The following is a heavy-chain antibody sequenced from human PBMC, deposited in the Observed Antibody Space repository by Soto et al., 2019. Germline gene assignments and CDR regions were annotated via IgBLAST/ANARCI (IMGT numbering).Heavy chain of an antibody. CDR2: FYYSGST. CDR3: ARGGPYDFWSGYPIAGAWFDP. D-gene: IGHD3-3*01. Sequence: QVQLQESGPGLVKPSQTLSLTCTVSGGSISSGGYYWSWIRQHPGKGLEWIGYFYYSGSTYYNPSLKSRVAISVDTSKNQFSLKLSSVTAAATAVYFCARGGPYDFWSGYPIAGAWFDPWGQGTLVTVSS. J-gene: IGHJ5*02. V-gene: IGHV4-31*03. CDR1: GGSISSGGYY.